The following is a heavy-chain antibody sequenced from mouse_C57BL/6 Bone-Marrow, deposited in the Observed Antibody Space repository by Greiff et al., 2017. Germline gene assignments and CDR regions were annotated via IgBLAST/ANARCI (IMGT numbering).Heavy chain of an antibody. D-gene: IGHD2-1*01. Sequence: QVTLKESGPGILQSSQTLSLTCSFSGFSLSTSGMGVSWIRQPSGKGLEWLAHIFWDDDQRSNPSLKSRLTLSKDTYRHQVLLKITRVDTADTATYYCARKGYGNYERWYFYVWGTGTTATVAS. CDR3: ARKGYGNYERWYFYV. V-gene: IGHV8-12*01. CDR1: GFSLSTSGMG. J-gene: IGHJ1*03. CDR2: IFWDDDQ.